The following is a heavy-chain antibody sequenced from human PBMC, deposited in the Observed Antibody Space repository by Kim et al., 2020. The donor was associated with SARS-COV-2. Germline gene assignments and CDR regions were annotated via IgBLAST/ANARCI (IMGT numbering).Heavy chain of an antibody. J-gene: IGHJ6*02. CDR3: ARSRMAPYYGMDV. Sequence: YADSVKGRFTISRDNAKNSLFLQMNSLTAEDTAVYFCARSRMAPYYGMDVWGQGTTVTVSS. V-gene: IGHV3-11*06.